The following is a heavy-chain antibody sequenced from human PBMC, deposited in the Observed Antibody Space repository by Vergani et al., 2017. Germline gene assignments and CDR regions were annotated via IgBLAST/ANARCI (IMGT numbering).Heavy chain of an antibody. CDR3: ARDGRYYDYVWGSYRTDAFDI. CDR1: GFTFSSYS. D-gene: IGHD3-16*02. Sequence: EVQLVESGGGLVQPGGSLRHSCAASGFTFSSYSMNWVRQAPGKGLEWVSYISSSSSTIYYADSVKGRFTISRDNAKNSLYLQMNSLRAEDTAVYYCARDGRYYDYVWGSYRTDAFDIWGQGTMVTVSS. V-gene: IGHV3-48*01. J-gene: IGHJ3*02. CDR2: ISSSSSTI.